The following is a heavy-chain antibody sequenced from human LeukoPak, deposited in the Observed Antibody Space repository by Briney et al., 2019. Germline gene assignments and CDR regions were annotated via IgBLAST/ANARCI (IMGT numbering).Heavy chain of an antibody. CDR3: ASSYCSGGSCYSPHFDY. CDR2: IYYSGST. V-gene: IGHV4-59*08. Sequence: PSETLSLTCTVSGGSISSYYWSWIRQPPGKGLEWIGYIYYSGSTNYNPSLKSRVTISVDTSKNQFSLKLSSVPAADTAVYYCASSYCSGGSCYSPHFDYWGQGTLVTISS. D-gene: IGHD2-15*01. J-gene: IGHJ4*02. CDR1: GGSISSYY.